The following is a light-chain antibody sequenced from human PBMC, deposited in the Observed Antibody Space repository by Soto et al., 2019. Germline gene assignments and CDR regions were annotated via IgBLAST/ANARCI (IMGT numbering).Light chain of an antibody. J-gene: IGKJ2*01. Sequence: DIQMTQSPSTLSASVGDRVTITCRASQSISSWFAWYQQKPGKAPKLLIYDASSLESGVPSRFSGSGSGTEFTLTISSLQPDDFATYYCQQYNRYSPTFGQGTKLEIK. V-gene: IGKV1-5*01. CDR2: DAS. CDR1: QSISSW. CDR3: QQYNRYSPT.